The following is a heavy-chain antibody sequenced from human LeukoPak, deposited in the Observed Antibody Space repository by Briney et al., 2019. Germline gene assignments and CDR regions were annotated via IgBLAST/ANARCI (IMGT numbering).Heavy chain of an antibody. J-gene: IGHJ4*02. CDR1: GYTFTSYG. CDR2: ISAYNGNT. Sequence: ASVTVSCKASGYTFTSYGISWVRQAPGQGLEWMGWISAYNGNTNYAQKLQGRVTMTTDTSTSTAYMELRSLRSDDTAVYYCARDTIEGGGSWGFDYWGQGTLVTVSS. V-gene: IGHV1-18*01. CDR3: ARDTIEGGGSWGFDY. D-gene: IGHD2-15*01.